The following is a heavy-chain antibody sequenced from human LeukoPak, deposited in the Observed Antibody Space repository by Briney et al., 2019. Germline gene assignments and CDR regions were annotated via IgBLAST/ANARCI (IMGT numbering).Heavy chain of an antibody. CDR2: ISGSAISGSGGRT. CDR3: AKEALKAAILGYYFDH. Sequence: GGSLRLSCAASGFTFSSYAMSWVRQAPGKGLEWVSAISGSAISGSGGRTYYADSVKGRFTISRDNSKNTLYLQMNSLRAEDTAVYYCAKEALKAAILGYYFDHWGQGTLVTVSS. D-gene: IGHD2-2*01. CDR1: GFTFSSYA. J-gene: IGHJ4*02. V-gene: IGHV3-23*01.